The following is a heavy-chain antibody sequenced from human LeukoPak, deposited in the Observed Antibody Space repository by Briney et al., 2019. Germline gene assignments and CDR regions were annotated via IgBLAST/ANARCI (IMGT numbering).Heavy chain of an antibody. Sequence: GGSLRLSCAASGFTFSSYSMDWVRQAPGKGLEWVSSISTSSSYIYYSDSVKGRFTTSRDNAKNSLYLQMNSLRAEDTAVYYCAELGITMIGGVWGKGTTVTISS. V-gene: IGHV3-21*01. CDR3: AELGITMIGGV. D-gene: IGHD3-10*02. J-gene: IGHJ6*04. CDR1: GFTFSSYS. CDR2: ISTSSSYI.